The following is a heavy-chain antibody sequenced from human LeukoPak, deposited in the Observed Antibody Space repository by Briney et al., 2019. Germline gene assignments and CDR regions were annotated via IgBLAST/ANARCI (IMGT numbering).Heavy chain of an antibody. D-gene: IGHD6-6*01. CDR2: IYYSGST. CDR1: GGSISSYY. Sequence: SETLSLTCTVSGGSISSYYWSWIRQPPGKGLEWIGYIYYSGSTNYNPSLKSRVTISVDKSKNQFSLKLSSVTAADTAVYYCARFSIAAALDYWGQGTLVTVSS. V-gene: IGHV4-59*12. J-gene: IGHJ4*02. CDR3: ARFSIAAALDY.